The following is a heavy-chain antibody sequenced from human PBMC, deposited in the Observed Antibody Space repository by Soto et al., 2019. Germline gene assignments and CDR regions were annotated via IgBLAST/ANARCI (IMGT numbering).Heavy chain of an antibody. Sequence: ASVKVSFKASGYTFTGYYMHWVRQAPGQGLEWMGWINPNSGGTNYAQKFQGRVTMTRDTSISTAYMGLSRLRSDDTAVYYCARDTNIVATTNWFDPWGQGTLVTVSS. J-gene: IGHJ5*02. CDR3: ARDTNIVATTNWFDP. V-gene: IGHV1-2*02. CDR2: INPNSGGT. D-gene: IGHD5-12*01. CDR1: GYTFTGYY.